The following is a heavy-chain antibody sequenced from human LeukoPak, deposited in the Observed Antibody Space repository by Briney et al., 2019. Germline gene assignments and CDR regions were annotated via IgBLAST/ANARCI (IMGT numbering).Heavy chain of an antibody. V-gene: IGHV3-33*01. D-gene: IGHD3-10*01. Sequence: QTGGSLRLSCVASGFPFSSYGMHWVRQAPGKGLEWVAVIWSVGGAEYYADSVKGRFTISRDNSKNTLYLQMNSLRAEDTAVYYCARDDGFGELWIHAFDIWGQGTMVTVSS. CDR1: GFPFSSYG. CDR3: ARDDGFGELWIHAFDI. CDR2: IWSVGGAE. J-gene: IGHJ3*02.